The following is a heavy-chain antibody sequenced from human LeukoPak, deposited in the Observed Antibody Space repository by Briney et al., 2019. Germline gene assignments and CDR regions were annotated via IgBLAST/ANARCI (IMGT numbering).Heavy chain of an antibody. CDR2: INPSGGST. Sequence: PSANASCKASGYTFTSYYMHWVRQTPGQGLERMVIINPSGGSTSYAQKFQGRVTMTRDTSTSTVYMELSSLRSEDTAVYYCARGGTIATAGTEGYWGQGTLVTVSS. CDR1: GYTFTSYY. V-gene: IGHV1-46*01. J-gene: IGHJ4*02. CDR3: ARGGTIATAGTEGY. D-gene: IGHD6-13*01.